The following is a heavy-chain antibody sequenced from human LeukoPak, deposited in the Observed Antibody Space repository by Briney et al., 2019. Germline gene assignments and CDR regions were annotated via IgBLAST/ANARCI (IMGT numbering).Heavy chain of an antibody. V-gene: IGHV1-69*06. D-gene: IGHD5-12*01. Sequence: GASVKVSCKASGGTFSSYAISWVRQAPGQGLEWMGGIIPIFGTANYAQKFQGRVTITADKSTSTAYMEPSSLRSEDTAVYYCARAERKVASTYYYYYYMDVWGKGTTVTVSS. J-gene: IGHJ6*03. CDR3: ARAERKVASTYYYYYYMDV. CDR2: IIPIFGTA. CDR1: GGTFSSYA.